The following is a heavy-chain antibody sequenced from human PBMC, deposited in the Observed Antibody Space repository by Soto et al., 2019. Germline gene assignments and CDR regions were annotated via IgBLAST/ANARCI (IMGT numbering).Heavy chain of an antibody. CDR1: GFNFSSYA. CDR3: AKDLPPLLSGWYIGYYFDY. V-gene: IGHV3-30*04. D-gene: IGHD6-19*01. Sequence: GGSLRLSCSASGFNFSSYAMHWVRQAPGKGLEWVAVISYDGSNKYYADSVRGRFTISIDHSKNTLYLQMNSLRAEDTAVYYRAKDLPPLLSGWYIGYYFDYWGQGTLVTVSS. CDR2: ISYDGSNK. J-gene: IGHJ4*02.